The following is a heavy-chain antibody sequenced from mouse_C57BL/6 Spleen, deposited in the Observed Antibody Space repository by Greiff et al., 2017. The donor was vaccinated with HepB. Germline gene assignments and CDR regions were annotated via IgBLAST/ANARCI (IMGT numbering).Heavy chain of an antibody. CDR2: IRNKANGYTT. J-gene: IGHJ3*01. CDR1: GFTFTDYY. Sequence: EVQLVESGGGLVQPGGSLSLSCAASGFTFTDYYMSWVRQPPGKALEWLGFIRNKANGYTTEYSASVKGRFTISRDNSQSILYLQMNALRAEDSATYYCARSPFSYSGWFAYWGQGTLVTVSA. V-gene: IGHV7-3*01. D-gene: IGHD2-12*01. CDR3: ARSPFSYSGWFAY.